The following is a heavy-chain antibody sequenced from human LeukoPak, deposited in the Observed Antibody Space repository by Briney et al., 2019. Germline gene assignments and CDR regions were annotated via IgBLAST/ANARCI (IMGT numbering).Heavy chain of an antibody. Sequence: SQTLSLTCAISGDGVSNNRAAWNWIRQSPSRGLEWLGRTYNRSKWYNDYAVSVSSRIIINPDTSNNQFSLHLISVTPEDTAVYYCAMDNWGELYFDSWGQGALVTVSS. CDR1: GDGVSNNRAA. D-gene: IGHD1-1*01. CDR2: TYNRSKWYN. CDR3: AMDNWGELYFDS. J-gene: IGHJ4*02. V-gene: IGHV6-1*01.